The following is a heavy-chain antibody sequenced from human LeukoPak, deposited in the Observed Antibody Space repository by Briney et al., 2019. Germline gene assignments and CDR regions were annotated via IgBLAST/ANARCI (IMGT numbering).Heavy chain of an antibody. V-gene: IGHV5-51*01. CDR3: ARLRGWYSVIPEPDY. J-gene: IGHJ4*02. D-gene: IGHD6-19*01. Sequence: ETLSLTCTVSGYSLTSGYYWGWIRQPPGKGLEWMGIIYPGDSDTRYSPSFQGQVTISADKSISTAYLQWSSLKASDTAMYYCARLRGWYSVIPEPDYWGQGTLVTVSS. CDR2: IYPGDSDT. CDR1: GYSLTSGYY.